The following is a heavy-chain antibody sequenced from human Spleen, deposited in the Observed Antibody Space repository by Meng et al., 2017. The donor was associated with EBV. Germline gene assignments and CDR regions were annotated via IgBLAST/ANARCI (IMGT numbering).Heavy chain of an antibody. CDR3: ARLNDYSSGSTS. CDR1: GYMFSSYH. V-gene: IGHV1-69*13. CDR2: ITPIFGTS. J-gene: IGHJ5*02. Sequence: VKLVQSDHEVKMPGASVKVSFQTSGYMFSSYHIAWVRQAPGQGLEWMAGITPIFGTSNYAQKFQDRVTISADESTTTVYLELSSLRSEDTAVYYCARLNDYSSGSTSWGQGTLVTASS. D-gene: IGHD6-19*01.